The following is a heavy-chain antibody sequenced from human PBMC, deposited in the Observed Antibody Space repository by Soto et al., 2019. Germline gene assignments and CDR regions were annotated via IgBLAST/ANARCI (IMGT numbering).Heavy chain of an antibody. V-gene: IGHV3-30-3*01. CDR1: GFTLSSYS. J-gene: IGHJ4*02. CDR3: AKVSRPSRISTPDFDY. CDR2: ISYDGNTQ. Sequence: GGSLRLSCAAPGFTLSSYSIHWVRQAPGKGLDWVAVISYDGNTQFYGDSVKGRFIVSRDNSRNTLYLQLNNLQAEDTAVYYCAKVSRPSRISTPDFDYWGQGILVTVSS.